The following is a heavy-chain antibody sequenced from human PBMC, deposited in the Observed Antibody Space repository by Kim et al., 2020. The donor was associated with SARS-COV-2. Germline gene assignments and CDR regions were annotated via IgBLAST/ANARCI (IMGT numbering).Heavy chain of an antibody. J-gene: IGHJ6*02. CDR3: AKDPAYDYVWGLTIAGMDV. D-gene: IGHD3-16*01. Sequence: GLFTISRDNSKHTLYLQMNSLRAEDTAVYYCAKDPAYDYVWGLTIAGMDVWGQGTTVTVSS. V-gene: IGHV3-23*01.